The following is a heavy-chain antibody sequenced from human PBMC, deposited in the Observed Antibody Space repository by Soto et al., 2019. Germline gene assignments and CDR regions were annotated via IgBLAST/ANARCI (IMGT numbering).Heavy chain of an antibody. Sequence: SLRLSCAASGFTFSSYAMSWVRQAPGKGLEWVSAISGSGGSTYYADSVKGRFTISRDNSKNTLYLQMNSLRAEDTAVYYCAKDDTDYDFWSGYFDYWGQGTLVTVSS. CDR2: ISGSGGST. J-gene: IGHJ4*02. CDR1: GFTFSSYA. CDR3: AKDDTDYDFWSGYFDY. V-gene: IGHV3-23*01. D-gene: IGHD3-3*01.